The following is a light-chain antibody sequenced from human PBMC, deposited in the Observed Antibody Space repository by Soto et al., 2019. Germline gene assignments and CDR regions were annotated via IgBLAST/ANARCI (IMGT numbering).Light chain of an antibody. J-gene: IGLJ1*01. CDR3: SSYTSSNTLYV. CDR1: SSDVGAYNY. Sequence: QSALTQPASVSGSPGQSITISCTGTSSDVGAYNYVSWYQQHPGKAPKLMIYEVSNRPSGVSNRFSGSKSGNTASLTISGLQAEDEADYYCSSYTSSNTLYVFGTGTKVTVL. V-gene: IGLV2-14*01. CDR2: EVS.